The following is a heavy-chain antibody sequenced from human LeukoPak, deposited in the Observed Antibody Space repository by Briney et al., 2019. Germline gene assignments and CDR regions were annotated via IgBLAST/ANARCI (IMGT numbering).Heavy chain of an antibody. V-gene: IGHV4-34*01. CDR1: GGSFSGYY. CDR3: ARSDPPYYYGSGTFDY. Sequence: SETLSLTCAVYGGSFSGYYWSWIRQPPGKGLEWIGEINHSGSTNYNPSLKSRVTISVDTSKNQFSLKLSSVTAADTAVYYCARSDPPYYYGSGTFDYWGQGTLVTVPS. D-gene: IGHD3-10*01. CDR2: INHSGST. J-gene: IGHJ4*02.